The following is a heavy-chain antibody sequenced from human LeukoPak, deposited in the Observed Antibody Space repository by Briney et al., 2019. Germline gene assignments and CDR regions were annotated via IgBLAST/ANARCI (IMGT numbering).Heavy chain of an antibody. CDR3: ATALYYYDSSGYSAHY. Sequence: GASVKVSCKVSGYTLTELSMHWARQAPGKGLEWMGGFDPEDGETIYAQKFQGRVTMTEDTSTDTAYMELSSLRSEDTAVYYCATALYYYDSSGYSAHYWGQGTLVTVSS. J-gene: IGHJ4*02. CDR2: FDPEDGET. CDR1: GYTLTELS. D-gene: IGHD3-22*01. V-gene: IGHV1-24*01.